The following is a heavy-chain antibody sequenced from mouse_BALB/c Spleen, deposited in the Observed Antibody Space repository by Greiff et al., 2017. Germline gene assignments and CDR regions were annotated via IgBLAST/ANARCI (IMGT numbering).Heavy chain of an antibody. D-gene: IGHD1-1*01. V-gene: IGHV5-17*02. Sequence: EVKLMESGGGLVQPGGSRKLSCAASGFTFSSFGMHWVRQAPEKGLEWVAYISSGSSTIYYADTVKGRFTISRDNPKNTLFLQMTSLRSEDTAMYYCARDRNYYGSHYYAMDYWGQGTSVTVSS. CDR3: ARDRNYYGSHYYAMDY. CDR2: ISSGSSTI. CDR1: GFTFSSFG. J-gene: IGHJ4*01.